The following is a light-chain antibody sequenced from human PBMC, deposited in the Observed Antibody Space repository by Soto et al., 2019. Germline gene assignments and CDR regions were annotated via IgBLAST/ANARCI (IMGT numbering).Light chain of an antibody. J-gene: IGKJ1*01. V-gene: IGKV1-5*01. CDR2: DAS. CDR3: QQYYSYPRT. Sequence: DIQITQSPSTVSASVVDRFTITCRASQSISSWLAWYQQKPGKAPKLLIYDASSLQSGVPSRFSGSGSGTDFTLTISCLQSEDFATYYCQQYYSYPRTFGQGTKVDIK. CDR1: QSISSW.